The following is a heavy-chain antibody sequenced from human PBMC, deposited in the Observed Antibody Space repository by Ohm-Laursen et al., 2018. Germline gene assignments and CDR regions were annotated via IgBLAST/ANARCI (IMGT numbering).Heavy chain of an antibody. CDR2: VHPSDGAV. D-gene: IGHD2-8*02. CDR1: GSTFTSYY. J-gene: IGHJ4*02. CDR3: ARETPGTGDFDY. V-gene: IGHV1-46*01. Sequence: ASVKVSCKTSGSTFTSYYMHWVRRAPGQGLEYMGKVHPSDGAVGYVEKFQGRVSMTVDTSTTTVYMDLSSLRSEDTAVYYCARETPGTGDFDYWGQGTLVTVSS.